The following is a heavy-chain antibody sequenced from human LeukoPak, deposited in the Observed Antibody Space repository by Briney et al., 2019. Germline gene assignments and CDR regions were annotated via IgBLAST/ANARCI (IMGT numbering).Heavy chain of an antibody. CDR1: GFTFSDHY. J-gene: IGHJ4*02. Sequence: GSLRLSCAASGFTFSDHYMDWVRQAPGKGLEWVGRIRHKARSYTTEYAASVKGRFTVSRDDSKNSLYLHMNSLTVEDTALYYYARGSPDGSSYHYPDSWGQGTLVTVSS. V-gene: IGHV3-72*01. CDR2: IRHKARSYTT. CDR3: ARGSPDGSSYHYPDS. D-gene: IGHD2-2*01.